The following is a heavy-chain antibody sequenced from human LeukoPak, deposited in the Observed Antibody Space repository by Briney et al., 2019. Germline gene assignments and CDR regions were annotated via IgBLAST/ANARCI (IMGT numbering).Heavy chain of an antibody. CDR2: ISYDGSNK. CDR3: AKELEMAKYY. D-gene: IGHD5-24*01. V-gene: IGHV3-30*18. CDR1: GFTFSTYA. Sequence: GRSLRLSCAASGFTFSTYAMHWVRQAPGKGLEWVAVISYDGSNKYYADSVKGRFTISRDNSKNTLYLQMNSLRAEDTAVYYCAKELEMAKYYWGQGTLVTVSS. J-gene: IGHJ4*02.